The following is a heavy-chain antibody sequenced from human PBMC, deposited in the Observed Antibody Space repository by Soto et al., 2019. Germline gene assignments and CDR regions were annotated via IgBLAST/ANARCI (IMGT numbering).Heavy chain of an antibody. Sequence: ASGQVSRKASGRSFSSYSIIWLRQAPGQGLEWMGGIIPMLTTVKHPQNLQGRVTITADESTSTAYMELSSLRSEDTAVYYCARRGGSYSSNYYWFDHWGQGTLVTVSS. CDR3: ARRGGSYSSNYYWFDH. CDR2: IIPMLTTV. V-gene: IGHV1-69*13. D-gene: IGHD6-13*01. J-gene: IGHJ5*02. CDR1: GRSFSSYS.